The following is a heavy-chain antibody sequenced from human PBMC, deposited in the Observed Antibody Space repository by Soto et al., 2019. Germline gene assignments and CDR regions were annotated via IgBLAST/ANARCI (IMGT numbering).Heavy chain of an antibody. Sequence: SETLSLTCNVSGGSISSSTSYWGWIRQPPGKGLEWIGSIYYSGTTYYNPSLKSRLSMSVDTSKNKFSLNLSSVTAADTAVYYCARHLVYYDSSGYYDYWDQGTLVTVSS. J-gene: IGHJ4*02. CDR3: ARHLVYYDSSGYYDY. D-gene: IGHD3-22*01. V-gene: IGHV4-39*01. CDR1: GGSISSSTSY. CDR2: IYYSGTT.